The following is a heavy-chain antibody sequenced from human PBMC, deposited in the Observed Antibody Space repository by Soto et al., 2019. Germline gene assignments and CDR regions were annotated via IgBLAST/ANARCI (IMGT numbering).Heavy chain of an antibody. CDR2: ISYDGSSK. D-gene: IGHD3-3*01. CDR3: ARGRGPGDFWSGYFDC. J-gene: IGHJ4*02. V-gene: IGHV3-30-3*01. Sequence: GGSLRLSCAASGFIFNTYAMHWVRQAPGKGLEWVAVISYDGSSKYYSDSVEGRFTISRDNSKNTLYLQMNSLRVEDTAVYYCARGRGPGDFWSGYFDCWGQGTLVTVSS. CDR1: GFIFNTYA.